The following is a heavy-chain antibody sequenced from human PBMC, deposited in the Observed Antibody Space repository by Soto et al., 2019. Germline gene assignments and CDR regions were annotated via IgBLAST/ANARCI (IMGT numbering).Heavy chain of an antibody. J-gene: IGHJ4*02. Sequence: SETLSLTCTVSGGSISNHYWSWIRQPPGKRLEWIGHIYYSGSTNYNPSLESRVTISVDRSKNQFSLKLSSVTAADTAVYYCARSQTTVTSYDYWGQGTLVTVSS. CDR3: ARSQTTVTSYDY. D-gene: IGHD4-17*01. CDR1: GGSISNHY. CDR2: IYYSGST. V-gene: IGHV4-59*11.